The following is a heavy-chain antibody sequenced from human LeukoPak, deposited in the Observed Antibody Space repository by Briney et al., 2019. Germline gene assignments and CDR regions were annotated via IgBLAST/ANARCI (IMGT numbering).Heavy chain of an antibody. Sequence: GASVKVSCKASGYTFTSYDINWVRQAPGQGLEWMGWMNPNSGNTGYAQKFQGRVTMTRNTSISTAYMELSSLRSEDTAVYYCARGLGYCTGGVCRNDAFDIWGQGTMVTVSS. J-gene: IGHJ3*02. D-gene: IGHD2-8*02. CDR3: ARGLGYCTGGVCRNDAFDI. V-gene: IGHV1-8*01. CDR2: MNPNSGNT. CDR1: GYTFTSYD.